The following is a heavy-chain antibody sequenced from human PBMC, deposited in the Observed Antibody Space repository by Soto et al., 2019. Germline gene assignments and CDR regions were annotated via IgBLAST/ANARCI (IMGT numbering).Heavy chain of an antibody. J-gene: IGHJ4*02. CDR3: AKPRLENYDYSNYIDY. D-gene: IGHD4-4*01. V-gene: IGHV3-30*18. CDR1: GFTFSSYG. CDR2: ISYDGSNK. Sequence: PGGSLRLSCVASGFTFSSYGMHWVRQAPGKGLEWVAVISYDGSNKYYADSVKGRFTISRDNSKNTLYLQMNSLRAEDTAVYCCAKPRLENYDYSNYIDYWGQGTLVTVSS.